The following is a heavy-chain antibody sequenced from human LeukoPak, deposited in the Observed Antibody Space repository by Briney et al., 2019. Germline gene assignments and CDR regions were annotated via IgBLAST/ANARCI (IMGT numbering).Heavy chain of an antibody. V-gene: IGHV3-33*01. D-gene: IGHD6-6*01. CDR3: ARDLGHYGSSSGSRFDY. CDR1: GFTFTSYG. Sequence: GGSLRLSCAASGFTFTSYGSHWVRQAPGKGLEWVAVIWHDGSNKYYADSVKGRFTISRDDSKNILYLQMNSLRAEDTAVYSCARDLGHYGSSSGSRFDYWGQGTLVTVSA. CDR2: IWHDGSNK. J-gene: IGHJ4*02.